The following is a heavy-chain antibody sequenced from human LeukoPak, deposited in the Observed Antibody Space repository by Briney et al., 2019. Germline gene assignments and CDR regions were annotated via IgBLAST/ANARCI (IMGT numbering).Heavy chain of an antibody. CDR1: GYSISSGYY. CDR2: IYHSGST. Sequence: TPSETLSLTCAVSGYSISSGYYWGWIRQPPGKGLEWIGSIYHSGSTYYIPSLKRRVTISVDTSKNQFSLKLSSVTAADTAVYYCARQSTGRYADDAFDIWGQGTMVTVSS. J-gene: IGHJ3*02. CDR3: ARQSTGRYADDAFDI. V-gene: IGHV4-38-2*01. D-gene: IGHD1-14*01.